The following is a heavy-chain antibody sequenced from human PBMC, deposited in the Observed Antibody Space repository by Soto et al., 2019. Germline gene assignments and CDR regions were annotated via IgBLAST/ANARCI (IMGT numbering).Heavy chain of an antibody. V-gene: IGHV4-39*01. Sequence: SETLSLTCTVSGVSITTTSYYWGWIRQPPGKGLEWIGSVYFSGTTYYNPSLKSRVTISVDTSKNHFSLRLSSVTAADTAIYYCARHGSYWGQGTMVTVS. CDR3: ARHGSY. CDR1: GVSITTTSYY. CDR2: VYFSGTT. J-gene: IGHJ4*02.